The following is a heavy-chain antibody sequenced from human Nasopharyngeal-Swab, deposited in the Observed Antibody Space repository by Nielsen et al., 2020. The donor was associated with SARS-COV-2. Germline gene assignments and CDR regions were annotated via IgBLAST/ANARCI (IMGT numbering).Heavy chain of an antibody. D-gene: IGHD6-6*01. Sequence: GESLKISCAASGFTFRSYAMHWVRQTPGKGLEWVSLISGDGDSAYYAYSIKGRFTLSSDNRKNSLYLQMNSLRPEDTALYYCAILVAARDFDYWGQGTLVTDSS. CDR2: ISGDGDSA. CDR1: GFTFRSYA. V-gene: IGHV3-43*02. J-gene: IGHJ4*02. CDR3: AILVAARDFDY.